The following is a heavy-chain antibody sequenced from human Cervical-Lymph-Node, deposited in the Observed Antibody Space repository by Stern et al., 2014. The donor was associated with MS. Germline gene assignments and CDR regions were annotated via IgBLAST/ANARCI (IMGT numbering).Heavy chain of an antibody. J-gene: IGHJ6*02. CDR2: ISHDGSNP. V-gene: IGHV3-30*18. CDR3: AKDLGGSYYHYYYGMDV. Sequence: QVQLVESGGGVVQPGRSLRLSCAASGFTFSSYGMHWVRQAPGQGLEWVAVISHDGSNPYYADSVKGRFTISRDNSKNTLYLQMNSLRAEDTAVYYCAKDLGGSYYHYYYGMDVWGQGTTVTVSS. D-gene: IGHD1-26*01. CDR1: GFTFSSYG.